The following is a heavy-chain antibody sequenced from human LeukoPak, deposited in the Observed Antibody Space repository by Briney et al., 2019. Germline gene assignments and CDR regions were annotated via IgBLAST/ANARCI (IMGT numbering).Heavy chain of an antibody. CDR3: ARDCTGGGCYSIY. D-gene: IGHD2-15*01. Sequence: ASVKVSCKASGYTFSSYGISWVRQAPGQGLEWMGWISAYNGNTDYAQKFQGRVTMTTDTPTSTAYMELRSLRSDDTAVYYCARDCTGGGCYSIYWGQGTLATVSS. CDR1: GYTFSSYG. V-gene: IGHV1-18*01. CDR2: ISAYNGNT. J-gene: IGHJ4*02.